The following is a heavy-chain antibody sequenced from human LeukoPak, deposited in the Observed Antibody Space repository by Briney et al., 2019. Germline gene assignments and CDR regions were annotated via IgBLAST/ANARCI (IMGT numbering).Heavy chain of an antibody. D-gene: IGHD6-6*01. CDR3: ASYPSSSPPFDY. V-gene: IGHV1-2*02. Sequence: ASVKVSCKASGYTFTGYYMRWVRQAPGQGFEWMGWINPNTGDTNYAQKFQGRVTMTRDTTISAAFMELTRLTSDDTAVYYCASYPSSSPPFDYWGQGILVTVSS. J-gene: IGHJ4*02. CDR1: GYTFTGYY. CDR2: INPNTGDT.